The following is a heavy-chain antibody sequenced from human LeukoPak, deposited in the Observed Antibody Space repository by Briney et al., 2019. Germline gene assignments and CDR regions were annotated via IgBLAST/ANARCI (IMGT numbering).Heavy chain of an antibody. Sequence: SETLSLTCTVSGGSISSYYWSWIRQPAGKVLEWIGRIYTSGSTNYNPSLKSRVTMSLDTSKNQFSLKLNPVTAADTAVYYCAREFYYDAYYFDYWGQGTLVTVSS. V-gene: IGHV4-4*07. J-gene: IGHJ4*02. CDR3: AREFYYDAYYFDY. D-gene: IGHD3-22*01. CDR1: GGSISSYY. CDR2: IYTSGST.